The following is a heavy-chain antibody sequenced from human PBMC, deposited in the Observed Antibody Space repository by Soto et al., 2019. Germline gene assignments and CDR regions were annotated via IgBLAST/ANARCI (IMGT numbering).Heavy chain of an antibody. Sequence: EVQLVESGGGLVQPGGSLRLSCAASGFTFSNYAMHWVRQAPGKGQEYVSAISSNGGSTYYANSVKGRFTITRDNSKNTLYLQMGSLRTEDMAVYYCARSYSGYYFDYWGQGTLVTVSS. CDR1: GFTFSNYA. V-gene: IGHV3-64*01. CDR3: ARSYSGYYFDY. D-gene: IGHD1-26*01. J-gene: IGHJ4*02. CDR2: ISSNGGST.